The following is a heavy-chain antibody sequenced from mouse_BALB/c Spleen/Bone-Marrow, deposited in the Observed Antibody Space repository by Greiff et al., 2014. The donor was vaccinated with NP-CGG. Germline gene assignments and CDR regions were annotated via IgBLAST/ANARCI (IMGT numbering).Heavy chain of an antibody. V-gene: IGHV2-9*02. D-gene: IGHD1-2*01. J-gene: IGHJ4*01. CDR1: GFSLTNYG. Sequence: QVHVKQSGPGLVAPSQSLSITCTVSGFSLTNYGVHWVRQPPGKGLEWLGVIWADGSTNYNSALISRLSISKDNSKSQVFFKMNSLQTDDTAMYYCARITTATGAMDYWGQGTSVTVSS. CDR3: ARITTATGAMDY. CDR2: IWADGST.